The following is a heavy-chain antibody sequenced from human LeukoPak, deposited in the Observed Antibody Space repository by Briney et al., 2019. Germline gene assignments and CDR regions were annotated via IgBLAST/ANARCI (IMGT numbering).Heavy chain of an antibody. D-gene: IGHD1-26*01. CDR3: ALLEEVGAKEFDY. Sequence: PGGSLRLSCAASGFTFSSYDMHWVRQAPGKGLEWVAVISYDGSNKYYADSVKGRFTISRDNSKNTLYLQMNSLRAEDTAVYYCALLEEVGAKEFDYWGQGTLVTVSS. CDR1: GFTFSSYD. CDR2: ISYDGSNK. V-gene: IGHV3-30*03. J-gene: IGHJ4*02.